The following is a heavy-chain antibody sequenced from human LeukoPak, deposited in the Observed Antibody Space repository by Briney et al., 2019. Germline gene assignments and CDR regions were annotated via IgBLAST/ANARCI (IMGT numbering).Heavy chain of an antibody. CDR3: ARAEGSSWPFDY. Sequence: GGSLRLSCAASGFTFSDYFMSWIRQAPGKGLEWVSYISSSGNTIYYADSVKGRFTLSRDNAKNSLYLQMNSLRAEDTAVYYCARAEGSSWPFDYWGQGTLVTVSS. J-gene: IGHJ4*02. CDR1: GFTFSDYF. V-gene: IGHV3-11*04. CDR2: ISSSGNTI. D-gene: IGHD6-13*01.